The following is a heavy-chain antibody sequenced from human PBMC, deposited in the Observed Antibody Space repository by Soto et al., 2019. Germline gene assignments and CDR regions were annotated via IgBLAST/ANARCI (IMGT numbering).Heavy chain of an antibody. CDR3: ASRGYYDFWSGYFSRNYYGMDV. D-gene: IGHD3-3*01. Sequence: SVKVSCKASGGTFSSYAISWVRQAPGQGLEWMGGIIPILGTANYAQKFQGRVTITADESTSTAYMELSSLRSEDTAVYYCASRGYYDFWSGYFSRNYYGMDVWGQGTTVTVSS. CDR2: IIPILGTA. CDR1: GGTFSSYA. V-gene: IGHV1-69*13. J-gene: IGHJ6*02.